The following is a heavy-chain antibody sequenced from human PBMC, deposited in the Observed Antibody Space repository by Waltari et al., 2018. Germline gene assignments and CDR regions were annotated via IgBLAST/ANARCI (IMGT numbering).Heavy chain of an antibody. V-gene: IGHV3-30*10. D-gene: IGHD2-21*01. CDR1: GFTFNRYP. CDR3: ARDDILGAADYFDY. Sequence: QVQLVESGGGVVQPGGSLRLSCAASGFTFNRYPMHWVRQAPGKGLECVAVISYHGSEKYYTESVKGRFTISRDNPKNTLYLQMNSLRNEDTAVYYCARDDILGAADYFDYWGQGTLVTVSS. J-gene: IGHJ4*02. CDR2: ISYHGSEK.